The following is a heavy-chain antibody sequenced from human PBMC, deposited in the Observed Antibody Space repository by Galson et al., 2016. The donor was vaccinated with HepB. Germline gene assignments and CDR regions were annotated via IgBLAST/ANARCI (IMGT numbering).Heavy chain of an antibody. V-gene: IGHV6-1*01. CDR2: IYYRSTWME. CDR3: ALSLPSCRGGSCYGH. CDR1: GDSVSSNTNA. J-gene: IGHJ4*02. D-gene: IGHD2-15*01. Sequence: CAISGDSVSSNTNAWNWLRQSPSRGLEWLGSIYYRSTWMEDYAPSLTGRISIDPDTSKNQFSLQLTSVTPEDTAVYYCALSLPSCRGGSCYGHWGQGTLVTVSS.